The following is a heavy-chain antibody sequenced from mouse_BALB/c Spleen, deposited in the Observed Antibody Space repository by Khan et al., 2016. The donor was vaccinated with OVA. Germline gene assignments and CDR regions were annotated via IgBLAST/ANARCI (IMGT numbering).Heavy chain of an antibody. CDR3: AQLSYDPRFFED. Sequence: VQLKQSGAELVKPGASVRLSCTASGFTIKDTYIYWVKQRPEQGLEGMGSIAPANGNTKYDPKFKDKATITSDTSSNKSYLQLSSLTSEDTAVYYCAQLSYDPRFFEDWGPGTTVTVSS. CDR1: GFTIKDTY. V-gene: IGHV14-3*02. D-gene: IGHD2-3*01. J-gene: IGHJ1*01. CDR2: IAPANGNT.